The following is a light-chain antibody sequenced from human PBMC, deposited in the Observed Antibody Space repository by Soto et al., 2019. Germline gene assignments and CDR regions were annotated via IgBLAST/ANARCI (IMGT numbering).Light chain of an antibody. J-gene: IGKJ3*01. V-gene: IGKV3-11*01. CDR1: QGVGHY. CDR2: DAS. CDR3: QHRSNWPRA. Sequence: IVLTQSPATLSLSPGERATLSCRASQGVGHYLAWYQQRPGQAPRLLLYDASTRATGIPARFSGSGSGTDFTLTISSLEPEDFAVYYCQHRSNWPRAFGPGTKVDLK.